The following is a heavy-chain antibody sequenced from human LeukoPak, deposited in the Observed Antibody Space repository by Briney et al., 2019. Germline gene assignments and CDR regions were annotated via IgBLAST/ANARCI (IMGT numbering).Heavy chain of an antibody. V-gene: IGHV4-31*03. CDR2: VYYSGST. CDR3: ARGRSSHYDFWSGYPVVTAHFDY. J-gene: IGHJ4*02. Sequence: PSQTLSLTCTVSGGSISSGGYYWSWSRQHPGKGLEWIGYVYYSGSTYYNPSLKSRVTISVDTSKNQFSLKLSSVTAADTAVYYCARGRSSHYDFWSGYPVVTAHFDYWGQGTLVTVSS. D-gene: IGHD3-3*01. CDR1: GGSISSGGYY.